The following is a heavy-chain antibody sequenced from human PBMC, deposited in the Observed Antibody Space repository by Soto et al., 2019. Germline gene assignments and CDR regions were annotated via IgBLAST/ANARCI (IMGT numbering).Heavy chain of an antibody. CDR1: GFTFSNYW. J-gene: IGHJ4*02. D-gene: IGHD3-10*01. V-gene: IGHV3-74*01. CDR3: ARVRNGEYSFDY. Sequence: EVQLVESGGGLVQPGGSLRLSCAASGFTFSNYWMHWVRQAPGKGLVWVSRINPTGSGTIYADSVKGRFSISRDNAKNTLSLQMNSLRGEDTAVYYCARVRNGEYSFDYWGQGTLVTVSS. CDR2: INPTGSGT.